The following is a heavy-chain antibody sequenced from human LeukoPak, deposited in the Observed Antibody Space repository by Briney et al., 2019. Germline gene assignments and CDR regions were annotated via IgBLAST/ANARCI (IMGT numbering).Heavy chain of an antibody. CDR1: GFTFDDYA. Sequence: PGGSLRLSCAASGFTFDDYAMHWVRQAPGKGLEWVSGISWNSGSIGYADSVKGRFTISRDNAKNSLYLQMNSLRAEDTAVYYCARVLGTPPIYYYGMDVWGQGTTVTVSS. CDR2: ISWNSGSI. V-gene: IGHV3-9*01. D-gene: IGHD3-16*01. J-gene: IGHJ6*02. CDR3: ARVLGTPPIYYYGMDV.